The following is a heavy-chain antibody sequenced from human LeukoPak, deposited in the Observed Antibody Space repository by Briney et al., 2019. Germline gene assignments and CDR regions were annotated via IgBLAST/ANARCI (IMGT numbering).Heavy chain of an antibody. CDR2: ISGSGDST. D-gene: IGHD4-17*01. CDR3: ARQGGGTTVTTGWFDP. J-gene: IGHJ5*02. V-gene: IGHV3-23*01. CDR1: GFTLRSYV. Sequence: GGSLRLSCAASGFTLRSYVMSWVRQAPGKGLEWVSGISGSGDSTYYADSVKGRFSIYRDNSNNTLYLQMNSLRAEDTAVYYCARQGGGTTVTTGWFDPWGQGTLVTVSS.